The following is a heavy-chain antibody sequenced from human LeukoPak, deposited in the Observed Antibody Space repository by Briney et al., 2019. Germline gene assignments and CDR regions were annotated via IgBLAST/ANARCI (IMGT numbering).Heavy chain of an antibody. V-gene: IGHV3-21*01. CDR1: GFTFTGYA. CDR3: ARDRVVGATSDAFDI. CDR2: ISSSSSYI. Sequence: GGSLRLSCAASGFTFTGYAMNWVRQAPGKGLEWVSSISSSSSYIYYADSVKGRFTISRDNAKNSLYLQMNSLRAEDTAVYYCARDRVVGATSDAFDIWGQGTMVTVSS. J-gene: IGHJ3*02. D-gene: IGHD1-26*01.